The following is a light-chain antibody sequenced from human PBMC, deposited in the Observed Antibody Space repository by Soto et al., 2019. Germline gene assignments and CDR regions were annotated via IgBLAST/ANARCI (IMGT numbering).Light chain of an antibody. J-gene: IGKJ3*01. CDR3: QQDHDWPPIT. Sequence: ETVMTQSPATLSLSPGESATLSCRASQSISDDLAWYQQKPGQAPRLLIYGASTRATDIPARFSGSGSATEFSLTISSLQSEDFAIYYFQQDHDWPPITFGPGTKVSIK. CDR1: QSISDD. V-gene: IGKV3-15*01. CDR2: GAS.